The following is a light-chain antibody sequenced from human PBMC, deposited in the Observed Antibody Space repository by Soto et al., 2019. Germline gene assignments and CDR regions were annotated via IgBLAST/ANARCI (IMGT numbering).Light chain of an antibody. CDR2: EGS. V-gene: IGLV2-23*01. CDR1: SSDVGSYKF. Sequence: QSALTQPASVSGSPGQSITSSCTGTSSDVGSYKFVSWYQQHPVKAPKLMIYEGSKRPSGVSNRFSGSKSGNTASLTISGLQAEDEADYYCCSYAGSSTLVFGGGTQLTVL. J-gene: IGLJ2*01. CDR3: CSYAGSSTLV.